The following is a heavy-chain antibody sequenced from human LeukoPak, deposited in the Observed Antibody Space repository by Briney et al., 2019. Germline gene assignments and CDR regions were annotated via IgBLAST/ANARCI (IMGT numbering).Heavy chain of an antibody. V-gene: IGHV4-59*08. CDR1: GGSISSYY. CDR2: IYYSGST. Sequence: SETLSLTCTVSGGSISSYYWSWIRQPPGKGLEWIGNIYYSGSTNYNPSLKSRVTISVDTSKNQFSLKLSSVTAADTAVYYCARGSESVAGTGNWFDPWGQGTLVTVSS. CDR3: ARGSESVAGTGNWFDP. D-gene: IGHD6-19*01. J-gene: IGHJ5*02.